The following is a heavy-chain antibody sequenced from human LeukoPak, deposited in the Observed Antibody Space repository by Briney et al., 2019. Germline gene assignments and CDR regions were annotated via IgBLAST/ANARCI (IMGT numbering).Heavy chain of an antibody. V-gene: IGHV3-23*01. CDR1: GFTFSNYA. CDR3: AKVSGELLRYFDP. Sequence: GGSLRLSCEASGFTFSNYAMSWVRQAPGKGLEWVSGISGSGGSTYYADSVKGRFTISRDNSKNTLYLQMNSLRAEDTAVYYCAKVSGELLRYFDPWGQGTLVTVSS. D-gene: IGHD1-26*01. CDR2: ISGSGGST. J-gene: IGHJ5*02.